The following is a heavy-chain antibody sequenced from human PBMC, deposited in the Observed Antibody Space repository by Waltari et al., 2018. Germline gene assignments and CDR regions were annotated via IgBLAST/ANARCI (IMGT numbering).Heavy chain of an antibody. CDR3: SRGITIVEAQDNDDY. Sequence: EVQLGESGGGRVKPGGSRRLSWAAAGLTFRHSSMNWMRQTPGMRLEWLASISSSGDNIKYSDSLRGRFTVSRDNAGDSLYLQMNSLTVEDTATYYCSRGITIVEAQDNDDYWGQGTLVTVSS. J-gene: IGHJ4*02. D-gene: IGHD3-10*01. CDR1: GLTFRHSS. V-gene: IGHV3-21*02. CDR2: ISSSGDNI.